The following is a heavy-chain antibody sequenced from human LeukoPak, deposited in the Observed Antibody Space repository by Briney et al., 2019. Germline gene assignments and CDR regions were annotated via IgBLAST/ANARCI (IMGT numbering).Heavy chain of an antibody. D-gene: IGHD2-15*01. V-gene: IGHV3-43*02. CDR1: GFSRDDYA. CDR2: ISEDGGRT. Sequence: GGSLRLSCAASGFSRDDYAMHWVRQASGKGLEWVSLISEDGGRTYYADSVKGRFTVSRDNSKNTLYLQMNSLGTEDTALYYCAKDLFIARGYYYYMDVWGKGTTVTVSS. CDR3: AKDLFIARGYYYYMDV. J-gene: IGHJ6*03.